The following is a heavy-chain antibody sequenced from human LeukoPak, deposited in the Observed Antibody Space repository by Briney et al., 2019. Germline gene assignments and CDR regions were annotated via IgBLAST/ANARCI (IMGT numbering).Heavy chain of an antibody. CDR3: ARDVVEAVAACLDY. J-gene: IGHJ4*02. CDR2: IYYSGST. CDR1: GGSISSSSYY. D-gene: IGHD6-19*01. V-gene: IGHV4-39*07. Sequence: PSETLSLTCTVSGGSISSSSYYWGWIRQPPGKGLEWIGSIYYSGSTYYNPSLKSRVTISVDTSKNQFSLKLSSVTAADTAVYYCARDVVEAVAACLDYWGQGTLVTVSS.